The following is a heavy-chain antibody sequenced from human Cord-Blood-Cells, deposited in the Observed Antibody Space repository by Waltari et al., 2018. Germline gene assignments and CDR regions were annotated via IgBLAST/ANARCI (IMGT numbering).Heavy chain of an antibody. J-gene: IGHJ3*02. D-gene: IGHD6-6*01. CDR3: ASEGGLSSIAAHDAFDI. CDR2: IIPIPGIA. CDR1: GGTFSSYA. V-gene: IGHV1-69*09. Sequence: QVQLVQSGAEVKKPGSSVKVSCKASGGTFSSYAISWVRQAPGQGLEWMGRIIPIPGIANYAQKFQGRVTITADKSTSTAYMELSSLRSEDTAVYYCASEGGLSSIAAHDAFDIWGQGTMVTVSS.